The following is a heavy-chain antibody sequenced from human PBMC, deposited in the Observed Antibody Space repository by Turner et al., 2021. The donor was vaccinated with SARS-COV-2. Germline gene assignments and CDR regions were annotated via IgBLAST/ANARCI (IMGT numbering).Heavy chain of an antibody. D-gene: IGHD3-22*01. Sequence: EVQLVESGGGLGKPGGSLRLSGAASGFTFSSYSMNWVRQAPGKGLEWVSSISSSSSYIYYADSVKGRFTISRDNAKNSLYLQMNSLRAEDTAVYYCARARWHYYDSSGYYPDAFDIWGQGTMVTVSS. V-gene: IGHV3-21*01. CDR3: ARARWHYYDSSGYYPDAFDI. CDR2: ISSSSSYI. J-gene: IGHJ3*02. CDR1: GFTFSSYS.